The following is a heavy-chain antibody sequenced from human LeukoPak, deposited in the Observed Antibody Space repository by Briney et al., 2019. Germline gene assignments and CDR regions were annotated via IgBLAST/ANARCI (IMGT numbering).Heavy chain of an antibody. D-gene: IGHD3-10*01. CDR3: AKGGRVLWFGELSSMGYYFDY. V-gene: IGHV3-23*01. Sequence: GGSLRLSCAASGFTFSSYEMNWVRQAPGKGLEWVSAISGSGGSTYYADSVKGRFTISRDNSKNTLYLQMNSLRAEDTAVYYCAKGGRVLWFGELSSMGYYFDYWGQGTLVTVSS. CDR1: GFTFSSYE. J-gene: IGHJ4*02. CDR2: ISGSGGST.